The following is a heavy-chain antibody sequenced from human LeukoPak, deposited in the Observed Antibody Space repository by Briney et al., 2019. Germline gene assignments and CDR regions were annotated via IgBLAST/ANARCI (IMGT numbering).Heavy chain of an antibody. CDR3: AKGSREYSSSSLDY. Sequence: GGSLRLPCAASGFTFSSYAMSWVRQAPGKGLEWVSAISGSGGSTYYADSVKGRFTISRDNSKNTLYLQMNSLRAEDTAVYYCAKGSREYSSSSLDYWGQGTLVTVSS. D-gene: IGHD6-6*01. J-gene: IGHJ4*02. CDR1: GFTFSSYA. CDR2: ISGSGGST. V-gene: IGHV3-23*01.